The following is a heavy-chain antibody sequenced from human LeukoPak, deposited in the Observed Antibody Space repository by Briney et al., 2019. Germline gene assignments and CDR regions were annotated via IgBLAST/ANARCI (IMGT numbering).Heavy chain of an antibody. D-gene: IGHD1-1*01. CDR1: GFTFSSYA. CDR2: IKQDGSEK. CDR3: ARDFCWNDAAWGGIDYGMDV. J-gene: IGHJ6*02. V-gene: IGHV3-7*01. Sequence: HPGGSLRLSCAASGFTFSSYAMSRVRQAPGKGLEWVANIKQDGSEKYYVDSVKGRFTISRDNAKNSLYLQMNSLRAEDTAVYYCARDFCWNDAAWGGIDYGMDVWGQGTTVTVSS.